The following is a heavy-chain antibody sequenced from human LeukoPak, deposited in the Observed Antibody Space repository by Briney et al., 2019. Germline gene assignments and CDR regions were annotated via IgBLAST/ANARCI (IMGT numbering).Heavy chain of an antibody. Sequence: SETLSLTCAAYGGSFSGYYWSWIRQPPGKGLEWIGEINHSGSTNYNPSLKSRVTLSVDTSNNQFSLKLSSVTAADTGVYYCARHVGSENYPRYFDYWGQGPLVTVSS. D-gene: IGHD1-26*01. J-gene: IGHJ4*02. CDR2: INHSGST. CDR1: GGSFSGYY. CDR3: ARHVGSENYPRYFDY. V-gene: IGHV4-34*01.